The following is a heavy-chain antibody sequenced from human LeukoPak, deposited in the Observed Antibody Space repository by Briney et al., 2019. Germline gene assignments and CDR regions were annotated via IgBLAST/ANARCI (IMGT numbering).Heavy chain of an antibody. CDR2: INPNSGGT. CDR3: ARGGAYIVVVPAANEGNAFDI. V-gene: IGHV1-2*02. J-gene: IGHJ3*02. Sequence: ASVKVSCKAPGYTFTGYYMHWVRQAPGQGLEWMGWINPNSGGTNYAQKFQGRVTMTRDTSISTAYMELSRLRSDDTAVYYCARGGAYIVVVPAANEGNAFDIWGQGTMVTVSS. CDR1: GYTFTGYY. D-gene: IGHD2-2*01.